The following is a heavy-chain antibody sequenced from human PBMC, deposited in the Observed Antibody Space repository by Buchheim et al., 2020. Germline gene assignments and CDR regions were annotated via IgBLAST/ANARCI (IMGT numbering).Heavy chain of an antibody. CDR2: INPSGGST. Sequence: QVQLVQSGAEVKKPGASVKVSCKASEYAFINYYIHWVRQAPGQGLEWMGMINPSGGSTTYAQKFQGRVTMTMDTSTSTVYMDLSSLRSEDTAMYYCARDRWSGYYGSGSFNGPGDHWGQGTL. D-gene: IGHD3-10*01. J-gene: IGHJ4*02. CDR3: ARDRWSGYYGSGSFNGPGDH. V-gene: IGHV1-46*01. CDR1: EYAFINYY.